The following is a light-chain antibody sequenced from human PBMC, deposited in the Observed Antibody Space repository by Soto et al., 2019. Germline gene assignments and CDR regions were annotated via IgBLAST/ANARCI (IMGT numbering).Light chain of an antibody. CDR1: QDISHY. Sequence: DIQVTQSPSAMSASVGDRVTITCRASQDISHYLAWFQQKPGKVPKRLIFAVSNLESGVPSRFRGSGSGTEFTLTIPSLQPEDFATYYCLQHNSYVWPFGLGTNVDIX. V-gene: IGKV1-17*03. CDR3: LQHNSYVWP. CDR2: AVS. J-gene: IGKJ1*01.